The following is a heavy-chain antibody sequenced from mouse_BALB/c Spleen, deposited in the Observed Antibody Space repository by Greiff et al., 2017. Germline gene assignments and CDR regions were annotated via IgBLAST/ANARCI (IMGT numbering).Heavy chain of an antibody. D-gene: IGHD2-13*01. V-gene: IGHV5-9-4*01. CDR2: ISSGGSYT. Sequence: EVHLVESGGGLVKPGGSLKLSCAASGFTFSSYAMPWVRQSPEKRLEWVAEISSGGSYTYYPDTVTGRFTISRDNAKNTLYLEMSSRRSEDTALYYCARRRDYYYFDYWGQGTTRTVSS. J-gene: IGHJ2*01. CDR1: GFTFSSYA. CDR3: ARRRDYYYFDY.